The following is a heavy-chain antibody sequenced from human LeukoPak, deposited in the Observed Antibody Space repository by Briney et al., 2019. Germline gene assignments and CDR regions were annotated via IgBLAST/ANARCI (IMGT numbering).Heavy chain of an antibody. CDR3: ARGGSSGYDGEFDP. CDR2: IYYSGST. D-gene: IGHD5-12*01. CDR1: GGSISSGGYY. V-gene: IGHV4-61*08. J-gene: IGHJ5*02. Sequence: SETLSLTCTVSGGSISSGGYYWSWIRQHPGKGLEWIGYIYYSGSTNYNPSLKSRVTISVDTSKNQFSLKLSSVTAADTAVYYCARGGSSGYDGEFDPWGQGTLVTVSS.